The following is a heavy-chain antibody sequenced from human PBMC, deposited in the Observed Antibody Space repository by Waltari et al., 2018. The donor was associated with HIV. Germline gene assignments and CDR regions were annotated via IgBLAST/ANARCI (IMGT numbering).Heavy chain of an antibody. Sequence: QVQLLQSGAEVKKPGSSVKVPCKASGGNFCSYAITWVRQATGPGLEWMGGIIPICGTANDAQKVQGRVTITADESTSTAYMELSSLRSGDTAVYYCARTGVRGGSYYEGYGMDVWGQGTTVTVSS. CDR2: IIPICGTA. V-gene: IGHV1-69*12. J-gene: IGHJ6*02. D-gene: IGHD1-26*01. CDR1: GGNFCSYA. CDR3: ARTGVRGGSYYEGYGMDV.